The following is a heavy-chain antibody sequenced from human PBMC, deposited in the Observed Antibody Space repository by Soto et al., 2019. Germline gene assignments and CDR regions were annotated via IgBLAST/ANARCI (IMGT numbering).Heavy chain of an antibody. CDR2: IIPIFGTA. CDR1: GVTFSSYA. D-gene: IGHD3-3*01. CDR3: ARAHSPYDFWSGYSFGYFDY. J-gene: IGHJ4*02. Sequence: SVKVSCKASGVTFSSYAISWVRQAPGQGLEWMGGIIPIFGTANYAQKFQGRVTITADESTSTAYMELSSLRSEDTAAYYCARAHSPYDFWSGYSFGYFDYWGQGTLVTVSS. V-gene: IGHV1-69*13.